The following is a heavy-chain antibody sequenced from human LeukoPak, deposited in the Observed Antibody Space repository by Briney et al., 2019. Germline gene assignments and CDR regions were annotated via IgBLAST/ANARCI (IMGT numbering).Heavy chain of an antibody. V-gene: IGHV3-23*01. D-gene: IGHD5-24*01. J-gene: IGHJ4*02. Sequence: GGSLRLSCAASGFTFSTYAMSWVRQAPGKRLQWVSAVSSSGGSTYYADSVKGRFTISRDNSKNTLYLQMNSLRAEDTAVYYCAKRGMTTIKEGFDYWGQGTLVTVSS. CDR2: VSSSGGST. CDR3: AKRGMTTIKEGFDY. CDR1: GFTFSTYA.